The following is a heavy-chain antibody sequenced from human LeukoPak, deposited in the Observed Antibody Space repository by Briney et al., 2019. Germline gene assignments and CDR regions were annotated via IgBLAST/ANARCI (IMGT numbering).Heavy chain of an antibody. J-gene: IGHJ4*02. CDR3: ARVKQLNSNYEGGFDY. CDR2: IYYSGST. Sequence: PSETLSLTCTVSGGSISSYYWSWIRQPPGKGLEGIGYIYYSGSTNYNPSLKSRVTISVDTSKNQFSLKLSSVTAADTAVYYCARVKQLNSNYEGGFDYWGQGTLVTVSS. D-gene: IGHD4-11*01. CDR1: GGSISSYY. V-gene: IGHV4-59*01.